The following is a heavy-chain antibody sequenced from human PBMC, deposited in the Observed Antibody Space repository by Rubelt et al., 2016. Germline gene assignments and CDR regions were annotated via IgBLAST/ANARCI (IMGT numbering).Heavy chain of an antibody. CDR2: ISGSGRTT. J-gene: IGHJ6*02. CDR3: AKVLVAGTYYYYGMDV. D-gene: IGHD6-19*01. V-gene: IGHV3-23*04. Sequence: EVQLVESGGGLVQPGGSLRLSCAASGFTVSSNYMSGVRQAPGKGLEWVSVISGSGRTTYYTDSVKGRFTISRDNSKNTLYLQMNSLRAEDTAVYYCAKVLVAGTYYYYGMDVWGQGTTVTVSS. CDR1: GFTVSSNY.